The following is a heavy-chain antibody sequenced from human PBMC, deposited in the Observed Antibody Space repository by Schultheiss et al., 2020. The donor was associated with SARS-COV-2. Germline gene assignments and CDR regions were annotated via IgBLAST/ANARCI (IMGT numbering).Heavy chain of an antibody. CDR1: GFTFSSYG. J-gene: IGHJ5*02. CDR2: ISYDGSNK. Sequence: GGSLRLSCAASGFTFSSYGMHWVRQAPGKGLEWVAVISYDGSNKYYADSVKGRFTISRDNSKNTLYLQMNSLGAEDTAVYYCARGSGRYCTNGVCHPYNWFDPWGQGTLVTVAS. D-gene: IGHD2-8*01. CDR3: ARGSGRYCTNGVCHPYNWFDP. V-gene: IGHV3-30*03.